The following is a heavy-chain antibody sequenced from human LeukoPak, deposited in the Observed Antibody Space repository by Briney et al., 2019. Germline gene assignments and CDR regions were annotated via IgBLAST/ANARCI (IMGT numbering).Heavy chain of an antibody. CDR1: GFTFNIYA. V-gene: IGHV3-23*01. D-gene: IGHD5-24*01. CDR2: ISETSRKT. Sequence: GGSLGLSCAASGFTFNIYAMSWVRQAPGKGLEWVSAISETSRKTYYADPVKGRFTISRDNSKNTLYLQMNDLRDEDTAVYYCVQEARRDGYKLAPVAEHWGQGTLVTVSS. CDR3: VQEARRDGYKLAPVAEH. J-gene: IGHJ1*01.